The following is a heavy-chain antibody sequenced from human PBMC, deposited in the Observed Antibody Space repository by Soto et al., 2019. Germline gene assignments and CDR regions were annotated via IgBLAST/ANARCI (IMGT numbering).Heavy chain of an antibody. CDR3: ARGSSNWAYYFDF. CDR2: ITSSGTTV. Sequence: EVHLVESGGGLVQPGGSLRLSCAASGFTFSSYSLNWVRQAPGKGLERDSYITSSGTTVYYADSVRGRFTISRDNAKQPLSLQMHSLRDDDTAVYYCARGSSNWAYYFDFWGQGTLVTVSS. V-gene: IGHV3-48*02. D-gene: IGHD6-13*01. CDR1: GFTFSSYS. J-gene: IGHJ4*02.